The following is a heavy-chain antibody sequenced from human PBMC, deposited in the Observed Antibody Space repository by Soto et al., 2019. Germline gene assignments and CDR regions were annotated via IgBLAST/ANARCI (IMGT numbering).Heavy chain of an antibody. CDR1: GFTFSSYA. CDR3: AKGMGRYCSGGSCYYFDY. CDR2: ISGSGGST. V-gene: IGHV3-23*01. D-gene: IGHD2-15*01. Sequence: GGSLRLSCAASGFTFSSYAMSWVRQAPGKGLEWVSAISGSGGSTYYADSVKGRFTISRDNSKNTLYLQMNSLRAEDTAVYYCAKGMGRYCSGGSCYYFDYWGQGTLVTVSS. J-gene: IGHJ4*02.